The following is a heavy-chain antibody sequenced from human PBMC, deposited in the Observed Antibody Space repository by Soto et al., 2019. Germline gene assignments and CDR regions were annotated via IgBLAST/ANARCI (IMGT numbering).Heavy chain of an antibody. D-gene: IGHD3-10*01. CDR3: ARGGVLLWFGEPIAPFDY. CDR2: INHSGST. J-gene: IGHJ4*02. CDR1: GGSFSGYY. V-gene: IGHV4-34*01. Sequence: PSETLSLTCAVYGGSFSGYYWSWIRQPPGKGLEWIGEINHSGSTNYNPSLKSRVTISVDTSKNQFSLKLSSVTAADTAVYYCARGGVLLWFGEPIAPFDYWGQGTLVTV.